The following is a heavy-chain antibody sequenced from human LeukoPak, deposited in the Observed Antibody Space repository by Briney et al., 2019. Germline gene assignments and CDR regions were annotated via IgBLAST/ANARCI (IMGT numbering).Heavy chain of an antibody. CDR1: GFTFSSYS. Sequence: PGGSLRLSCAASGFTFSSYSMNWVRQAPGKGLEWVSSISSSSSYLYYADSVKGRFTISRDNAKNSLYLQMKSLRVEDTAVYYCARGPPFDYWGEGTLVTVSS. V-gene: IGHV3-21*01. J-gene: IGHJ4*02. CDR2: ISSSSSYL. CDR3: ARGPPFDY.